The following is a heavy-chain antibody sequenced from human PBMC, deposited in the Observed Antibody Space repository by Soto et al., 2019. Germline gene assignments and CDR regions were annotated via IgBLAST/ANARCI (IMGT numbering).Heavy chain of an antibody. CDR3: ARDSQTYYDFWSGSGGGNWFDP. CDR2: IYYSGST. D-gene: IGHD3-3*01. J-gene: IGHJ5*02. Sequence: SETLSLTCTVSGGSVTSYYWSCIRQPPGKALEWIGTIYYSGSTNYNPSLKSRVSISVDTSKNQFSLKLSSVTAADTAVYYCARDSQTYYDFWSGSGGGNWFDPWGQGTLVTVSS. CDR1: GGSVTSYY. V-gene: IGHV4-59*02.